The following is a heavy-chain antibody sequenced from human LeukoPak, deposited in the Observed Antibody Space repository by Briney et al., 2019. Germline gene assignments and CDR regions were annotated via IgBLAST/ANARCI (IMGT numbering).Heavy chain of an antibody. CDR3: ARDNYDSSTPYYFDY. D-gene: IGHD3-22*01. CDR2: ISSSGTTI. V-gene: IGHV3-48*03. Sequence: GGSLRLSCAASGFTFSSYVMSWVRQAPGKGLEWVSYISSSGTTIYYADSVKGRFTISRDNAKNSLYLQMNSLRAEDTAVYYCARDNYDSSTPYYFDYWGQGTLVTVSS. CDR1: GFTFSSYV. J-gene: IGHJ4*02.